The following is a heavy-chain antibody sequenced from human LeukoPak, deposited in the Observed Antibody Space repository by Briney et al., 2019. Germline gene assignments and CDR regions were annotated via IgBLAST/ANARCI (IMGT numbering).Heavy chain of an antibody. CDR1: GGTFSSYA. V-gene: IGHV1-69*04. D-gene: IGHD6-13*01. CDR2: IIPIFGIA. J-gene: IGHJ3*02. CDR3: AGPPSPSSLDAFDI. Sequence: SVKVSCKASGGTFSSYAISWVRQAPGQGLEWMGRIIPIFGIANYAQKFQGRVTITADKSTCTAYMELSSLRSEDTAVYYCAGPPSPSSLDAFDIWGQGTMVTVSS.